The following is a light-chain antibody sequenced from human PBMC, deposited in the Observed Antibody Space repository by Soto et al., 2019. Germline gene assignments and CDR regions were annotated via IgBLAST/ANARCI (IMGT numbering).Light chain of an antibody. V-gene: IGKV3D-15*01. J-gene: IGKJ2*01. CDR2: GAS. CDR1: QSVSNN. CDR3: QQYDKWPLYS. Sequence: EVAMTQSPATLSVSPGEKATLSCRASQSVSNNLAWYQQKPGQPPRLLIYGASTRATDIPARFSGSGSGTDFTLTISSLQSEDFAVFYCQQYDKWPLYSFGQGTKLEI.